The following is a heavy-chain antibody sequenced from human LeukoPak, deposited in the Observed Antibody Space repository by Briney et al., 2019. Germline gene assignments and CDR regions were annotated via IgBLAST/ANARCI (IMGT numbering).Heavy chain of an antibody. CDR1: GYTFSNYW. Sequence: GESLKISCKGSGYTFSNYWIGWVRQMPGEGLEWMGIIYPGDSDTRYSPSFQGQVIISADRSISTAYLQWSSLRASDTAMYYCARGETGIVTPRANFDYWGQGTLVTASS. CDR2: IYPGDSDT. D-gene: IGHD4-23*01. CDR3: ARGETGIVTPRANFDY. J-gene: IGHJ4*02. V-gene: IGHV5-51*01.